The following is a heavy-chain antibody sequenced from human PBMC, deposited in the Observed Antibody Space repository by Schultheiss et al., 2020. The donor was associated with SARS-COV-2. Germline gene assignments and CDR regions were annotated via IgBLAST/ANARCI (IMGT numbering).Heavy chain of an antibody. CDR2: IYRGGNT. CDR1: GFTVSSNY. Sequence: GESLKISCAASGFTVSSNYMSWVRQAPGKGLEWVSVIYRGGNTYYADSAKGRFTISRDNSKNTLCLQMNSLRAEDTAVYYCARRVATGWHFDLWGRGTLVTVSS. V-gene: IGHV3-53*01. D-gene: IGHD5-12*01. J-gene: IGHJ2*01. CDR3: ARRVATGWHFDL.